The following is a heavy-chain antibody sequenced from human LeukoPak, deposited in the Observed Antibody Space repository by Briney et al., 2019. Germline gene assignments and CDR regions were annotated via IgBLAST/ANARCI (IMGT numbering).Heavy chain of an antibody. Sequence: GGSLRLSCAASGFIFSNYVMGWVRQAPGKGLELVSSISGIGIGTYYADSVKGRFTIFRDNSKNILYLQMNSLRAEDTAIYYCAKRGGGTMFAFDIWGQGTMVTVSS. J-gene: IGHJ3*02. CDR1: GFIFSNYV. D-gene: IGHD3-10*02. CDR2: ISGIGIGT. V-gene: IGHV3-23*01. CDR3: AKRGGGTMFAFDI.